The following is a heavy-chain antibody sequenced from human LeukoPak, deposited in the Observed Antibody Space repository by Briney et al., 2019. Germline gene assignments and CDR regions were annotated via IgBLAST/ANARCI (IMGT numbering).Heavy chain of an antibody. V-gene: IGHV3-7*01. CDR1: GFTFSDSW. CDR2: MNQDGSER. CDR3: ATYTHWVAGDV. J-gene: IGHJ6*02. Sequence: GGSLRLSCAASGFTFSDSWMSWVRQAPGKGLEWVANMNQDGSERDYVDSVKGRFTISRDNARNSLYLQMGSLRAEDTAVYYCATYTHWVAGDVWGQGTTVTVSS. D-gene: IGHD3-16*01.